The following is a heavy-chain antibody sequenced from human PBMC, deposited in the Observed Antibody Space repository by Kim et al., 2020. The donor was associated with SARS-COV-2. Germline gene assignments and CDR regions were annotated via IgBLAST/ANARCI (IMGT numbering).Heavy chain of an antibody. V-gene: IGHV3-30*18. CDR2: ISYDGSQE. CDR3: AKGLGGGHYFDH. Sequence: WGSLRLSCSASRFPFRQYGIHWVRQAPGKGLEWVAVISYDGSQEFYAHSVRGRFTISRENSKKTVYLEMNSLRAEDTAVYFCAKGLGGGHYFDHWGQGTL. CDR1: RFPFRQYG. D-gene: IGHD3-9*01. J-gene: IGHJ4*02.